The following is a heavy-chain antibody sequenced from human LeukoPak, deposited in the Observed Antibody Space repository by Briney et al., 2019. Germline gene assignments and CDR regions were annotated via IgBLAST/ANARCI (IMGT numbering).Heavy chain of an antibody. CDR3: ARNTLGREAFDY. Sequence: GASVKVSCKASGYTFTSYHMHWVRQAPGQGLEWMGIINPSGGITNYAQKFQGRVTMTRDMSTSTVYMELSSLRSEDTAVYYCARNTLGREAFDYWGQGTLVTVSS. J-gene: IGHJ4*02. V-gene: IGHV1-46*01. D-gene: IGHD1-26*01. CDR1: GYTFTSYH. CDR2: INPSGGIT.